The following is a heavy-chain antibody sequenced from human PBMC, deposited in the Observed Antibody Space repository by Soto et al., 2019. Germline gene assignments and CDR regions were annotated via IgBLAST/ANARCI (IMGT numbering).Heavy chain of an antibody. Sequence: EVQLVESGGGLVKPGGSLRLSCAASGFTFSSYSMYWVRQAPGKGLEWVSSISSSSSYIYYADSVKGRFTISRDNAKNSLYLQMNSLRAEDTAVYYCARDPSTTGTTSVDYWGQGTLVTVSS. CDR2: ISSSSSYI. J-gene: IGHJ4*02. CDR3: ARDPSTTGTTSVDY. V-gene: IGHV3-21*01. D-gene: IGHD1-1*01. CDR1: GFTFSSYS.